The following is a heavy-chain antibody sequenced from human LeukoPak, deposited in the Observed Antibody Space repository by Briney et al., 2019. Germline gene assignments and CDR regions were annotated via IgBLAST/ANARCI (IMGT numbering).Heavy chain of an antibody. V-gene: IGHV1-18*01. Sequence: ASVKVSCKASGYSFTTYGISWVRQAPGQGLEWMGWISANNNNTDNVQKLQGRVTMTTDTSTSTAYMELRSLRSDDTAVYYCATWWSNDLDYWGQGTLVTVSS. CDR2: ISANNNNT. CDR3: ATWWSNDLDY. J-gene: IGHJ4*02. D-gene: IGHD2-15*01. CDR1: GYSFTTYG.